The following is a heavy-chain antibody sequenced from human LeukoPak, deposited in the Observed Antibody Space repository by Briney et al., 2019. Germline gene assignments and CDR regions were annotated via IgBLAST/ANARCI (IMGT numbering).Heavy chain of an antibody. CDR1: GGSISSSSYY. D-gene: IGHD3-10*01. V-gene: IGHV4-39*07. CDR2: IYYSGST. J-gene: IGHJ6*03. CDR3: GKGGAVSSKSITMIRGTRRYYYYMDV. Sequence: SETLSLTCTVSGGSISSSSYYWGWIRQPPGKGLEWIGSIYYSGSTYYNPSLKSRVTISVDTSKNQFSLKLSSVTAADTAVYYCGKGGAVSSKSITMIRGTRRYYYYMDVWGKGTTVTISS.